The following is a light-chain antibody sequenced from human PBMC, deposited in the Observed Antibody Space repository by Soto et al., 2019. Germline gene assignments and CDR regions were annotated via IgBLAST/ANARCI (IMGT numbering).Light chain of an antibody. Sequence: EIVLTQSPGTLSLSPGERATLSCWASQRVSNNFAWYQQKPGQTPRLLVYGASSRATGIPDRFSGSGSGTDFTLTITRLEPEDFALYYCQQYGGSPITFGLGTHWRL. CDR3: QQYGGSPIT. V-gene: IGKV3-20*01. CDR2: GAS. J-gene: IGKJ5*01. CDR1: QRVSNN.